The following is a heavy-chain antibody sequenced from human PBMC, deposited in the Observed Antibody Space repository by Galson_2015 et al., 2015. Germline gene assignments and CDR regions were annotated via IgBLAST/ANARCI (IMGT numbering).Heavy chain of an antibody. Sequence: CAISGDSVSSNGAAWTWIRLSPSRGLEWLGRTYYRSKWYNDYAVSVKSRITINPDTSKNQFSLQLNSVTPEDAAVYYCARGAGYTSRGNWFDPWGQGTLVTVSS. CDR1: GDSVSSNGAA. CDR3: ARGAGYTSRGNWFDP. D-gene: IGHD6-13*01. CDR2: TYYRSKWYN. J-gene: IGHJ5*02. V-gene: IGHV6-1*01.